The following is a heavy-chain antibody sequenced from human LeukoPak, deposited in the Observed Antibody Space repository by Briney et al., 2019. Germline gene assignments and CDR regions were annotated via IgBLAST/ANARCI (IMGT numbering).Heavy chain of an antibody. Sequence: PSETLSLTCTVSGGSISSYYWSWIRQPPGKGLEWIGYIYYSGSTNYNPSLKSRVTISVDTSKNQFSLKLSSVTAADTAVYYCAGRYCSGGSCYSDYWGQGTLVTVSS. J-gene: IGHJ4*02. V-gene: IGHV4-59*01. D-gene: IGHD2-15*01. CDR3: AGRYCSGGSCYSDY. CDR2: IYYSGST. CDR1: GGSISSYY.